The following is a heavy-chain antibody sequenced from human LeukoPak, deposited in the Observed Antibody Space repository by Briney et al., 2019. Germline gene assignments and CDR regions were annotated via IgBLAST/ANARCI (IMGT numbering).Heavy chain of an antibody. J-gene: IGHJ6*02. D-gene: IGHD6-19*01. Sequence: ASVKVSCKASGGTFISYAISWVRQAPGQGLEWMGGIIPIFGTANYAQKFQGRVTITADESTSTAYMELSSLRSEDTAVYYCASPYSSGWYELGGYYYGMDVWGQGTTVTVSS. CDR1: GGTFISYA. CDR2: IIPIFGTA. V-gene: IGHV1-69*13. CDR3: ASPYSSGWYELGGYYYGMDV.